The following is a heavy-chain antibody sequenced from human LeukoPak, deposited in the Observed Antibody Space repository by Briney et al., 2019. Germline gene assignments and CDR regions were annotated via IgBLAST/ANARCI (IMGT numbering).Heavy chain of an antibody. Sequence: SETLSLTCAVSGGSISSGGYSWSWIRQPPGKGLEWIGYIYHSGSTYYNPSLKSRVAISVDTSKNQFSLKLSSVTAADTAVYYCARAVEMAATFDYWGQGTLVTVSS. D-gene: IGHD5-24*01. CDR3: ARAVEMAATFDY. CDR1: GGSISSGGYS. J-gene: IGHJ4*02. CDR2: IYHSGST. V-gene: IGHV4-30-2*01.